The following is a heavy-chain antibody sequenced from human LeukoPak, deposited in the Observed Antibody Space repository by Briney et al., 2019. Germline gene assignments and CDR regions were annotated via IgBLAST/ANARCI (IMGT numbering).Heavy chain of an antibody. V-gene: IGHV1-2*02. CDR1: GYTFTGYY. D-gene: IGHD2-2*01. J-gene: IGHJ4*02. CDR3: ARGSRYCSSTSCWEFDY. Sequence: ASVKVSCKASGYTFTGYYMHWVRQAPGQGLEWMGWINPNNGGTNYAQKFQDRVTMTRDTSISTAYMELSRLRSDDTAVYYCARGSRYCSSTSCWEFDYWGQGTLVTVSS. CDR2: INPNNGGT.